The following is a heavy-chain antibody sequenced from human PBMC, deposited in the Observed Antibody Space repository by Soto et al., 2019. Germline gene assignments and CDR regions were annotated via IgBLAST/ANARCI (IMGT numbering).Heavy chain of an antibody. Sequence: QVQLQEWGAGLLKPSETLSLTCGVYDVSFNGYYWSWIRQPPGKGREWIGDSNDRGSTNYNPSLKSRVPISLDTSENQFSLKLTSVTAADTAVYYCARDITLATGDAFDVWGQGTTVTGSS. CDR1: DVSFNGYY. CDR3: ARDITLATGDAFDV. CDR2: SNDRGST. V-gene: IGHV4-34*01. D-gene: IGHD3-10*01. J-gene: IGHJ3*01.